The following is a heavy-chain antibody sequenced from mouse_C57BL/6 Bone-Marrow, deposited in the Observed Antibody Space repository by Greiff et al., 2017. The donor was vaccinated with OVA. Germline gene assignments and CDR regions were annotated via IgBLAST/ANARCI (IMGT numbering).Heavy chain of an antibody. J-gene: IGHJ3*01. V-gene: IGHV1-81*01. CDR2: IYPRSGNT. CDR3: AGSGYWFAY. Sequence: QVQLKQSGAELARPGASVKLSCKASGYTFTSYGISWVKQRTGQGLEWIGEIYPRSGNTYYNEKFKGKATLTADKSSSTAYMELRSLTSEDSAVYFCAGSGYWFAYWGQGTLVTVSA. CDR1: GYTFTSYG. D-gene: IGHD3-2*02.